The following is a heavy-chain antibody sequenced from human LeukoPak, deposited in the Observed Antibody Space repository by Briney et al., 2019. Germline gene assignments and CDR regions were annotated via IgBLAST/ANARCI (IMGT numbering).Heavy chain of an antibody. V-gene: IGHV3-9*01. J-gene: IGHJ4*02. CDR1: GFTFDDYA. Sequence: PGRSLRLSCAASGFTFDDYAMHWVRQAPGKGLEWVSGISWNSGSIGYADSVKGRFTISRDNSKNTLYLQMSSLRAEDTAVYYCAKMPVSYSSGWSNFDYWGQGTLVTVSS. CDR2: ISWNSGSI. CDR3: AKMPVSYSSGWSNFDY. D-gene: IGHD6-19*01.